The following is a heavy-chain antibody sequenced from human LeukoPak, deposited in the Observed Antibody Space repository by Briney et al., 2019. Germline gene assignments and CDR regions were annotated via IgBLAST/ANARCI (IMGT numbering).Heavy chain of an antibody. V-gene: IGHV3-23*01. CDR1: GFTFSSYA. CDR3: ARADDSSGLGFQH. D-gene: IGHD3-22*01. Sequence: GGSLGLSCAASGFTFSSYAMSWVRQAPGKGLEWVSAISGSGGSTYYADSVKGRFTISRDNSKNTLYLQMNSLRAEDTAVYYCARADDSSGLGFQHWGQGTLVTVSS. J-gene: IGHJ1*01. CDR2: ISGSGGST.